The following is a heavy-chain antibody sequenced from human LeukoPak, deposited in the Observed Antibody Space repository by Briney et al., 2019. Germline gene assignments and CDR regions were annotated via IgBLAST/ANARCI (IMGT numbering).Heavy chain of an antibody. V-gene: IGHV3-23*01. CDR3: AKSRSPGFDY. J-gene: IGHJ4*02. Sequence: GGSLRLSCAASGFTFSSYAMSWVRQAPGRGLEWISASSGRGGSTYYADSVKGRFTISRDNAKNTLYLQMNSLRAEDTAVYYCAKSRSPGFDYWGQGTLVTVSS. CDR2: SSGRGGST. D-gene: IGHD1-14*01. CDR1: GFTFSSYA.